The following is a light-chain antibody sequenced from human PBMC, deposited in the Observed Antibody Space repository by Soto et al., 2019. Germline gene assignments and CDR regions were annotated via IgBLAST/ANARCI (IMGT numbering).Light chain of an antibody. V-gene: IGKV3-20*01. CDR3: QQYGSLSWT. CDR2: DSS. J-gene: IGKJ1*01. CDR1: QSLSSNF. Sequence: EIVLTQSPATLSLSPGERATLSCRASQSLSSNFLAWYQQKPGQPPRLLIYDSSTRATGFPDRFSGSGSGTDFTLTISRLEPEDFAVYYCQQYGSLSWTFGQGTKVDI.